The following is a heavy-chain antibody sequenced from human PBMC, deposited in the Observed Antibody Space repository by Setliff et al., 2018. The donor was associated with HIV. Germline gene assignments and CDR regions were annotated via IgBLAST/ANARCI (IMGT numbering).Heavy chain of an antibody. CDR2: IYIDDLT. V-gene: IGHV3-53*01. CDR1: GFNITNQY. D-gene: IGHD3-22*01. J-gene: IGHJ4*02. Sequence: GGSLRLSCVASGFNITNQYMTWVRQSPGKGLECVSVIYIDDLTFYTDSVKGRFTISRDTSKNTVYLEMKSLRAGDTALYYCARSGVYDHFSGYFIRPFDYWGQGALVTVSS. CDR3: ARSGVYDHFSGYFIRPFDY.